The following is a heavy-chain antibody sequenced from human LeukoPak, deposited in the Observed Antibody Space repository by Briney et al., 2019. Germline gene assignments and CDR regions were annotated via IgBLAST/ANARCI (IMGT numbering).Heavy chain of an antibody. V-gene: IGHV3-74*01. CDR2: INDDGSDT. J-gene: IGHJ5*02. D-gene: IGHD2-15*01. CDR3: VRGGPSAWS. Sequence: PGGSLRLPCAVSGFTFKLYWMHWVRQAPGRGPVWVSRINDDGSDTTYADSVKGRFTISRDDAKNMLFLQMNSLRAEDTAVYYCVRGGPSAWSWGQGTLVTVSS. CDR1: GFTFKLYW.